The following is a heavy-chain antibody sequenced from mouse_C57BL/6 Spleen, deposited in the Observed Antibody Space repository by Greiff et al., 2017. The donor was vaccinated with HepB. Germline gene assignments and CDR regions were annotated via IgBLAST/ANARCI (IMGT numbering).Heavy chain of an antibody. CDR1: GYTFTSYW. J-gene: IGHJ2*01. Sequence: QVQLQQPGAELVKPGASVKLSCKASGYTFTSYWMHWVKQRPGQGLEWIGMIHPNSGSTNYNEKFKSKATLTVDKSSSTAYMQLRSLTSEDSAVYYCARAQTSYYFDYWGQGTTLTVSS. CDR2: IHPNSGST. V-gene: IGHV1-64*01. CDR3: ARAQTSYYFDY.